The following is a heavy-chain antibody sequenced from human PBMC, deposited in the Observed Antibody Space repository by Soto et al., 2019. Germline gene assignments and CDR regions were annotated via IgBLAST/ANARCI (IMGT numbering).Heavy chain of an antibody. Sequence: SETLSLTCTVSGGSISSSTYYWGWMRQPPGKGLEWIGYIYIGGSTYYNPSLKSRVTISVDTSKNQFSLKLSSVTAADKAVYYCARYGAGSDYWGQGTLVTVSS. CDR2: IYIGGST. CDR1: GGSISSSTYY. CDR3: ARYGAGSDY. D-gene: IGHD3-10*01. V-gene: IGHV4-30-4*08. J-gene: IGHJ4*02.